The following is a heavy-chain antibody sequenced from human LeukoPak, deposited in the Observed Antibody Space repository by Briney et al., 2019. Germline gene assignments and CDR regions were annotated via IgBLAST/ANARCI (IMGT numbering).Heavy chain of an antibody. D-gene: IGHD1-1*01. CDR2: IRSKAYGETA. J-gene: IGHJ4*02. CDR1: GFTFGDYA. CDR3: TRDRGAYNLYDY. V-gene: IGHV3-49*03. Sequence: GGSLRLSCTASGFTFGDYAMGWIRQAPGKGLEWVGFIRSKAYGETADYAASVKGRFTISRDDSKAIAYLQMNSLKTEDTAVYHCTRDRGAYNLYDYWGQGTLVTVSS.